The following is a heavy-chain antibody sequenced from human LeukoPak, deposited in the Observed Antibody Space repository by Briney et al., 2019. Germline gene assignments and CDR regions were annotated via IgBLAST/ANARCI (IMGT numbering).Heavy chain of an antibody. CDR1: GFPFSSYW. Sequence: GGSLRLSCAASGFPFSSYWMHWVRQAPGKGLVWVSRMNSEGSSASYADSVKGRFTISRDNAKNTVHLQMNSLRAEDTAVYYCAKFAHYSSSWHPEGYWGQGTLVTVSS. D-gene: IGHD6-13*01. CDR2: MNSEGSSA. J-gene: IGHJ4*02. CDR3: AKFAHYSSSWHPEGY. V-gene: IGHV3-74*01.